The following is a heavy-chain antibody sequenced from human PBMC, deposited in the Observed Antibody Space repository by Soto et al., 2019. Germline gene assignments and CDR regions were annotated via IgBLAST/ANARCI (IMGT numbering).Heavy chain of an antibody. Sequence: QVQLVESGGGVVQPGRSLRLSCAASGFTFSIYGMHWVRQAPGKGLEWVAVISYDVSNKYYANSVKGRFTISRDNSKNTINLHMNGLRAEDTAVYYCANSTAAPGSLGYWGQGTLVTVSS. CDR3: ANSTAAPGSLGY. V-gene: IGHV3-30*18. CDR1: GFTFSIYG. J-gene: IGHJ4*02. D-gene: IGHD6-13*01. CDR2: ISYDVSNK.